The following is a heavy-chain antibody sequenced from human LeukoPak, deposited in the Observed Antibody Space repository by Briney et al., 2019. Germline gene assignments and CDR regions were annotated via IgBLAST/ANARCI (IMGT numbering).Heavy chain of an antibody. D-gene: IGHD2-8*01. CDR1: GYIFTSYG. CDR3: VRDIQWRFDP. CDR2: ISTNKGKT. J-gene: IGHJ5*02. V-gene: IGHV1-18*01. Sequence: GASVKVSCKASGYIFTSYGISWVRQAPGQGLEWMGWISTNKGKTNYAQRLQGRVTMTTDTSTSTAYMELRSLRSDDTAIYYCVRDIQWRFDPWGQGTLVTVSS.